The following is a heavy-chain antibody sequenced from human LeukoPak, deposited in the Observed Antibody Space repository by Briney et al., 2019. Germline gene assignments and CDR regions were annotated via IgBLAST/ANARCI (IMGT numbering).Heavy chain of an antibody. Sequence: ASVKVSCKASGYTFTSYDINWVRQATGQGLEWMGWMNPNSGNTGYAQKFQGRVTMTRNTSISTAYMELSSLRSEDTAVYYCARYVDYGDYLDYWGQGTLVTVSS. CDR3: ARYVDYGDYLDY. D-gene: IGHD4-17*01. CDR2: MNPNSGNT. V-gene: IGHV1-8*01. J-gene: IGHJ4*02. CDR1: GYTFTSYD.